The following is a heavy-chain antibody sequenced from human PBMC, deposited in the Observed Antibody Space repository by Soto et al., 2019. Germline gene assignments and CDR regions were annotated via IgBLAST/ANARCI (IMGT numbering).Heavy chain of an antibody. V-gene: IGHV3-21*01. J-gene: IGHJ4*02. Sequence: GGSLRLSCAASGFTFSSYSMNWVRQAPGKGLEWVSSISSSSSYIYYADSVKGRFTISRDNAKNSLYLQMNSLRAEDTAVYYCARAPNYDFWSGRPARFDYWGQGTLVTVSS. CDR2: ISSSSSYI. CDR1: GFTFSSYS. CDR3: ARAPNYDFWSGRPARFDY. D-gene: IGHD3-3*01.